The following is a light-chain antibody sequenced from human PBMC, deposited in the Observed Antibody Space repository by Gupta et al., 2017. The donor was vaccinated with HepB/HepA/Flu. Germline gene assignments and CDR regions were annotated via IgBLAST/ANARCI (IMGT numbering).Light chain of an antibody. V-gene: IGKV3-20*01. Sequence: EIVLTQSPGTLSLSPGERATLSCRASQSVSSSYLGWYQQKPGQAPRLLIDGASSRATGIPDRFSGRGSGTDFTLTISRLEPEDFAVYYWQQYGTSPRMFGQGTKVEIK. J-gene: IGKJ1*01. CDR3: QQYGTSPRM. CDR1: QSVSSSY. CDR2: GAS.